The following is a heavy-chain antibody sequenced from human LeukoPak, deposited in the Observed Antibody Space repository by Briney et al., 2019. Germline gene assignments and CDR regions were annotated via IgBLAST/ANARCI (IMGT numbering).Heavy chain of an antibody. D-gene: IGHD5-24*01. CDR2: ISSSRSYI. V-gene: IGHV3-21*06. CDR1: GFTFNTYS. Sequence: GGSLRLSCAASGFTFNTYSMNWVRQAPGKGLEWVSSISSSRSYIFYADSVKGRFTISRDNAKNSLYLQMYSLRPEDTAVYYCARDEGLQVATITLQNWGQGTLVTVSS. J-gene: IGHJ4*02. CDR3: ARDEGLQVATITLQN.